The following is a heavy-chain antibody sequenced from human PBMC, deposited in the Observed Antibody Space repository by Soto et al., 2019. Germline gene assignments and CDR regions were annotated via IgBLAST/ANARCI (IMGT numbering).Heavy chain of an antibody. V-gene: IGHV3-7*01. D-gene: IGHD2-15*01. Sequence: PGGSLRLSCAASGFTFSSYWMSWVRQAPGKGLEWVANIKQDGSEKYYVDSVKGRFTISRGNAKNSLYLQMTSLRAEDTAVYYCVRLDGSVRGSTSDWGQGTLVPVSS. CDR2: IKQDGSEK. J-gene: IGHJ4*02. CDR3: VRLDGSVRGSTSD. CDR1: GFTFSSYW.